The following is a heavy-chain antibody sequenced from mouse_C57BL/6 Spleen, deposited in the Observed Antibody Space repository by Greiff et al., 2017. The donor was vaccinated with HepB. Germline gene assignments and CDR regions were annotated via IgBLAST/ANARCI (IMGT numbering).Heavy chain of an antibody. V-gene: IGHV1-22*01. Sequence: VQLQQSGPELVKPGASVKMPCKAFGYTFTDFNMPWVKQSHGKSLEWIGYFNPNNGGTSYNQKFKGKPTLTVNKPSSTAYMELRSLTSEDSAVYYCAALGRGYIDVWGKGTTVTVSS. D-gene: IGHD4-1*01. J-gene: IGHJ1*03. CDR1: GYTFTDFN. CDR3: AALGRGYIDV. CDR2: FNPNNGGT.